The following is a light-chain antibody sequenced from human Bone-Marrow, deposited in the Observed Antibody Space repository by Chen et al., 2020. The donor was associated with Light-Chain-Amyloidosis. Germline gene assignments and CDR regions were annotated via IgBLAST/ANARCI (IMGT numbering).Light chain of an antibody. CDR1: SGSIATNY. Sequence: NLMLTQPHSVPESPVKTVIISRTRSSGSIATNYVQWYQQRPGSSPTTVIYEDDQGPSGVPDRFSGSIDRSSNAASLTISGQKTEDEADYYCQSYQGSSQGVFGGGTKLTVL. J-gene: IGLJ3*02. CDR2: EDD. CDR3: QSYQGSSQGV. V-gene: IGLV6-57*01.